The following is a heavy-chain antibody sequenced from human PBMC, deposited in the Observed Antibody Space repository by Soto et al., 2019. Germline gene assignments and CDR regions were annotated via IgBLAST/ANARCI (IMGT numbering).Heavy chain of an antibody. Sequence: PGGSLRLSCAASGFTFSSYAMSWVRQAPGKGLEWVSAISGSGGSTYYADSVKGRFTISRDNSKNTLYLQMNSLRAEDTAVYYCAKDWDLPPVAGMDDRLGAFDIWGQGTMVTVSS. CDR1: GFTFSSYA. D-gene: IGHD6-19*01. V-gene: IGHV3-23*01. J-gene: IGHJ3*02. CDR3: AKDWDLPPVAGMDDRLGAFDI. CDR2: ISGSGGST.